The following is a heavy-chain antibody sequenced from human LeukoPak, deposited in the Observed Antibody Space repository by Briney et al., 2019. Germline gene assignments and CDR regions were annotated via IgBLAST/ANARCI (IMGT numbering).Heavy chain of an antibody. CDR3: AREDSSGWSNFDY. Sequence: ASVKVSCKASGYTFTGYYMHWVRQAPGQGLELIGWINPNSGGTNYAQKFQGRVTMTRDTSISTAYMELSRLRSDDTAVYYCAREDSSGWSNFDYWGQGTLVTVSS. CDR2: INPNSGGT. CDR1: GYTFTGYY. V-gene: IGHV1-2*02. J-gene: IGHJ4*02. D-gene: IGHD6-19*01.